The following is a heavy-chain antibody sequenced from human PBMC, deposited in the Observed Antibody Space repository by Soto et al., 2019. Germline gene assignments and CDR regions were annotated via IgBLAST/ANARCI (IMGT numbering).Heavy chain of an antibody. Sequence: QVQLQESGPGLVKPSQTLSLTCTVSGGSISSGDNYWSWIRQPPGKGLEWIGYIYYSGSTFYSPSLKIRVTISVYTSKNQSSLKLNSVTAADTAVYYCASNSYGYIFYGSWGQGTLVTVSS. CDR3: ASNSYGYIFYGS. J-gene: IGHJ5*02. V-gene: IGHV4-30-4*01. CDR2: IYYSGST. CDR1: GGSISSGDNY. D-gene: IGHD5-18*01.